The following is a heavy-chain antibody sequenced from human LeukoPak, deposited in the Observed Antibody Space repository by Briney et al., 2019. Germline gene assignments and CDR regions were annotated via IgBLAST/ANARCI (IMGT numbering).Heavy chain of an antibody. J-gene: IGHJ4*02. Sequence: PGGSLRLSCAASGFTFSSYAMSWVRQAPGKGLEWVSFIFSNGDTHYADSVKGRFTISRDTSKNTVYLQMNSLRVEDTAMYYCTRDQMNYWGQGTLVTVSS. CDR2: IFSNGDT. CDR3: TRDQMNY. V-gene: IGHV3-53*01. D-gene: IGHD5-24*01. CDR1: GFTFSSYA.